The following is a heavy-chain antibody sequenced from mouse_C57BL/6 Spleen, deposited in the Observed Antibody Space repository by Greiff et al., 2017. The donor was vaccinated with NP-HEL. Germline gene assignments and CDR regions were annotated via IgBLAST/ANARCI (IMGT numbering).Heavy chain of an antibody. D-gene: IGHD2-4*01. CDR1: GYAFSSSW. V-gene: IGHV1-82*01. J-gene: IGHJ4*01. Sequence: VQGVESGPELVKPGASVKISCKASGYAFSSSWMNWVKQRPGKGLEWIGRIYPGDGDTNYNGKFKGKATLTADKSSSTAYMQLSSLTSEDSAVYFCARSYYDYDNYYAMDYWGQGTSVTVSS. CDR2: IYPGDGDT. CDR3: ARSYYDYDNYYAMDY.